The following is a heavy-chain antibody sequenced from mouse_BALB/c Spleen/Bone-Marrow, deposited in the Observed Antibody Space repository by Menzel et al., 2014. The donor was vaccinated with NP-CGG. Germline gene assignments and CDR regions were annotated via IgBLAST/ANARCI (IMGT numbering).Heavy chain of an antibody. D-gene: IGHD3-3*01. Sequence: DLVKPGASVKLSCKASGYTFTSYWINWIKQRPGQGLEWIGRIAPGSGSSYYNEMFKGKATLTVDTSSSTAYIQLGSLSSEDSAVYFCARGGLHYFDYWGQGTTLTVSS. CDR3: ARGGLHYFDY. J-gene: IGHJ2*01. CDR1: GYTFTSYW. CDR2: IAPGSGSS. V-gene: IGHV1S41*01.